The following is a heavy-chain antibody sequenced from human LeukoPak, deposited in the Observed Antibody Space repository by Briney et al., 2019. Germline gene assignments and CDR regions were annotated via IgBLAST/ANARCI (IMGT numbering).Heavy chain of an antibody. D-gene: IGHD2-2*01. J-gene: IGHJ3*02. CDR1: GFTFSSYG. CDR2: ISYDGSNK. Sequence: PGRSLRLSCAASGFTFSSYGMHWVRQAPGKGLEWVAVISYDGSNKYYADSVKGRFTISRDNPKNTLYLQMNSLRAEDTAVYYCAKVFTRAFDIWGQGTMVTVSS. CDR3: AKVFTRAFDI. V-gene: IGHV3-30*18.